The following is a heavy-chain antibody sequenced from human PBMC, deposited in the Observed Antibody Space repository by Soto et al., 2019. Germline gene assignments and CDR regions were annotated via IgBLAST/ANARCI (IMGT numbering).Heavy chain of an antibody. V-gene: IGHV4-34*01. CDR2: INHSGST. CDR3: ASPQGGSSSSHLGDY. Sequence: SETLSLTCAVYGGSFSGYYWSWIRQPPGKGLEWIGEINHSGSTNYNPSLKSRVTISVDTSKNQFPLKLSSVTAADTAVYYCASPQGGSSSSHLGDYWGQGTLVTVSS. J-gene: IGHJ4*02. D-gene: IGHD6-6*01. CDR1: GGSFSGYY.